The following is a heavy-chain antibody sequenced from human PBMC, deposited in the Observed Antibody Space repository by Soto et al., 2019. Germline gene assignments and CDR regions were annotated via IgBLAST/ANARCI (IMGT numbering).Heavy chain of an antibody. CDR2: IYYSGST. Sequence: PSETLSLTCTVSGGSISSYYWSWIRQPPGKGLEWIGYIYYSGSTNYNPPLKSRVTISVDTSKNQFSLSLTSVTAADTAVYFCARVRAGCSRTSCYLEDWGRGTLVTVSS. CDR3: ARVRAGCSRTSCYLED. V-gene: IGHV4-59*12. CDR1: GGSISSYY. D-gene: IGHD2-2*01. J-gene: IGHJ4*02.